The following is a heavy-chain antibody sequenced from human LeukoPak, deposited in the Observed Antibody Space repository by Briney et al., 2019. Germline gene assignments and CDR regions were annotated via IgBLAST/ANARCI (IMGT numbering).Heavy chain of an antibody. D-gene: IGHD6-13*01. Sequence: RGESLKISCKGSGYSFTSYWIGWVRQMPGKGLEWMGIIYPGDSDTRYSPSFQGQVTISADKSISTAYLQWSSLKASDTAMYYCTRSIAAAPDAFDIWGQGTMVTVS. CDR3: TRSIAAAPDAFDI. J-gene: IGHJ3*02. V-gene: IGHV5-51*01. CDR2: IYPGDSDT. CDR1: GYSFTSYW.